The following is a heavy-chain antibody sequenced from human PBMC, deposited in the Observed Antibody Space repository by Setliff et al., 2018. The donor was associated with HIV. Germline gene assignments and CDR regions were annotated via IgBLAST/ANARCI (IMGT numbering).Heavy chain of an antibody. CDR2: IDSSGTT. Sequence: SETLSLTCTISGGSFGVYRWSWIRQSAGRGLEWIERIDSSGTTDYKPSLKGRVAISVDTSRNQFSLRVTSVTAADTAVYFCARDRHSSGLGSYGPWGPGILVTFSS. CDR1: GGSFGVYR. CDR3: ARDRHSSGLGSYGP. V-gene: IGHV4-4*07. J-gene: IGHJ5*02. D-gene: IGHD3-10*01.